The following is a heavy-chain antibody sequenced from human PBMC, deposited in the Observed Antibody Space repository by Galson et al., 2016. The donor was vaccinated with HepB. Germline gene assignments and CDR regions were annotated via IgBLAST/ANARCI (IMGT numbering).Heavy chain of an antibody. CDR2: ISGSGNKT. J-gene: IGHJ4*02. D-gene: IGHD3-3*01. CDR1: GFTFGSYA. CDR3: AKDALERITIFGEVIYFDY. V-gene: IGHV3-23*01. Sequence: SLRLSCATSGFTFGSYAMSWVRRAPGKGLEWVSSISGSGNKTYDADSVKGRFTISRDNSKNTLYLQMNSLRVEDTAVYYCAKDALERITIFGEVIYFDYWGQGTLVTVSS.